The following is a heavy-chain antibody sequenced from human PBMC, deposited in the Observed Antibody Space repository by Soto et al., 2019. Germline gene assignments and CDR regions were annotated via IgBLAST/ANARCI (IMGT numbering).Heavy chain of an antibody. Sequence: QVQLQESGPGLVKPSQTLSLTCTVSGGSISSGGYYWSWIRQHPGKGLEWIGYIYYSGSTYYNPFLKSLVTISVDTSKNQFSLKMSSVTAADTAVYYCAREGGIVGATAADYWGQGTLVTVSS. V-gene: IGHV4-31*01. J-gene: IGHJ4*02. CDR3: AREGGIVGATAADY. CDR2: IYYSGST. CDR1: GGSISSGGYY. D-gene: IGHD1-26*01.